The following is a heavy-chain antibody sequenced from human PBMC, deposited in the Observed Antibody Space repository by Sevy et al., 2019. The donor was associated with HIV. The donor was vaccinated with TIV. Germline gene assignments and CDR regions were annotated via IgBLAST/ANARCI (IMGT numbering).Heavy chain of an antibody. V-gene: IGHV1-18*01. CDR3: ARDSMPTVQGIIITPYYYGMDL. CDR2: ISGDNGNT. Sequence: ASVKVSCKASGYTFISYGISWVRQAPGQGLEWMGWISGDNGNTISAQNLQGRVTMSTDTSTSTAYMELRSLRSDDTAEYYCARDSMPTVQGIIITPYYYGMDLWGQGTTVTVSS. CDR1: GYTFISYG. J-gene: IGHJ6*02. D-gene: IGHD3-10*01.